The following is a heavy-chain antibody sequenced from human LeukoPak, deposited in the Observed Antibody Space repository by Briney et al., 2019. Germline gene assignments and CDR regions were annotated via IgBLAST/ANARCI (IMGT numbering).Heavy chain of an antibody. J-gene: IGHJ2*01. CDR2: IYYSGST. D-gene: IGHD5-18*01. CDR3: ARVSGDTAMVDYYWYFDL. Sequence: SETLSLTCTVSGGSISSSSYYWGWIRQPPGKGLEWIGSIYYSGSTYYNPSLKSRVTISVDTSKNQFSLKLSSVTAADTAVYYCARVSGDTAMVDYYWYFDLWGRGTLVTVSS. CDR1: GGSISSSSYY. V-gene: IGHV4-39*07.